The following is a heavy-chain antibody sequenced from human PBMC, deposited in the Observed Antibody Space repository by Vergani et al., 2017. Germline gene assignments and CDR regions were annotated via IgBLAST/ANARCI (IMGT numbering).Heavy chain of an antibody. CDR2: IWYDGSNK. CDR1: GFTFSSYG. J-gene: IGHJ4*02. D-gene: IGHD6-19*01. Sequence: QVQLVESGGGVVQPGRSLRLSCAASGFTFSSYGMHWVRQAPGKGLEWVAVIWYDGSNKYYADSVKGRFTISRDNSKNTLYLQMNSLRAEDTAVYYCARGNSGWYFLFDYWAREPWSPSPQ. V-gene: IGHV3-33*01. CDR3: ARGNSGWYFLFDY.